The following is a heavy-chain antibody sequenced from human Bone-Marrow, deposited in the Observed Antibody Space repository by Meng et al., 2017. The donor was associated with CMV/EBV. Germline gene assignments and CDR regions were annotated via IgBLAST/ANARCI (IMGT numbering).Heavy chain of an antibody. D-gene: IGHD3-22*01. V-gene: IGHV1-3*02. Sequence: ASVKVSCKASGYTFTSYAMHWVRQAPGQRLEWMGWSNAGNGNTKYSQEFQGRVTITRDTSASTAYMELSSLRSEDMAVYYCALDSSYYDSSRPRFDHWGQGTLVTVSS. CDR1: GYTFTSYA. CDR3: ALDSSYYDSSRPRFDH. J-gene: IGHJ4*02. CDR2: SNAGNGNT.